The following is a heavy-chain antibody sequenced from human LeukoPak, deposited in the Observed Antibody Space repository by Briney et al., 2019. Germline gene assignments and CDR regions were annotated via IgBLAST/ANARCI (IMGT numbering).Heavy chain of an antibody. D-gene: IGHD1-20*01. CDR2: MNPNSGNT. CDR1: GYTFTSYD. CDR3: ARGITSYYYYYYYMDV. V-gene: IGHV1-8*03. J-gene: IGHJ6*03. Sequence: ASVKVSCKASGYTFTSYDINWVRQATGQGLEWMGWMNPNSGNTGYAQKFQGRVTITRNTSISTAYMELSSLRSEDTAVYYCARGITSYYYYYYYMDVWGKGTTVTVSS.